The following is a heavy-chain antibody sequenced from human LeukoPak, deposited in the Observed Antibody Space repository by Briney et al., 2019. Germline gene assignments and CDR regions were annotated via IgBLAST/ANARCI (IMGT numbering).Heavy chain of an antibody. CDR2: XXYSGST. CDR3: ARQGTSTWFDP. V-gene: IGHV4-39*01. Sequence: SETLSLTCTVSGGSISTSSXXXXXXRQPPXXXXEWXXXXXYSGSTYYXPXXXXXVTXSVDTSKNQFSLRLSSMTAADTAVYYCARQGTSTWFDPWGQGTLVTVSS. D-gene: IGHD1-7*01. J-gene: IGHJ5*02. CDR1: GGSISTSSXX.